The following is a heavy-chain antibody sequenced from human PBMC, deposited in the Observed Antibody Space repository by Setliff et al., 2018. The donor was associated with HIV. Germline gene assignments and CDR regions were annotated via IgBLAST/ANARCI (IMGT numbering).Heavy chain of an antibody. CDR3: ARRSDSWYFPFDY. D-gene: IGHD6-13*01. V-gene: IGHV4-4*09. CDR2: IYSSGST. J-gene: IGHJ4*02. Sequence: SETLSLTCTVSGGSISSYYWSWIRQPPGKGLEWIGNIYSSGSTNYNPPLKSRVAMSIDTSKSQFSLKLISVTAADSALYYCARRSDSWYFPFDYWGQGTPVTVSS. CDR1: GGSISSYY.